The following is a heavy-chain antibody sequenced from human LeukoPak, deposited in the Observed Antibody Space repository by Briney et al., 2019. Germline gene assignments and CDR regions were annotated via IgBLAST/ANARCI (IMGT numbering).Heavy chain of an antibody. Sequence: GRSLRLSCAASGFPFDDYAMHWVRQAPGKGLEWVSGISWNSVSIGYADSVKGRFTIYRDNGKNSLYLQVNSLRAEDTALYYCVKENAQQWLAEWGQGTLVTVSS. CDR2: ISWNSVSI. D-gene: IGHD6-19*01. CDR3: VKENAQQWLAE. J-gene: IGHJ4*02. V-gene: IGHV3-9*01. CDR1: GFPFDDYA.